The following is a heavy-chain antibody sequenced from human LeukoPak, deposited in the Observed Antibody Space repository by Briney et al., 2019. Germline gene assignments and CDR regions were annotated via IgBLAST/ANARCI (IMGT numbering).Heavy chain of an antibody. D-gene: IGHD3-10*01. Sequence: GGSQTLSCTVSGFVFRNYYMHWVRQAPGKGLVWVSHINADGSITSHADSVKGRFTISRDNAKSTLYLQMNSLRPEDTAVYYCARGGVPASQDSWGQGTLVTVSS. J-gene: IGHJ5*02. CDR1: GFVFRNYY. CDR3: ARGGVPASQDS. CDR2: INADGSIT. V-gene: IGHV3-74*01.